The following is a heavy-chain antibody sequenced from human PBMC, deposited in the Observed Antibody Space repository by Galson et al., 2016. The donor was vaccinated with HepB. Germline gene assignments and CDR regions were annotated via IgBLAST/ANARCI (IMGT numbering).Heavy chain of an antibody. CDR3: AGKGTGLAPDY. V-gene: IGHV1-18*01. Sequence: SVKVSCKASGYTFTSYGISWVRQAPGQGLEWMGWISANNGDAHYAQALQGRVTTTTDTPTRTAYMELRSLRSDDTAVYYCAGKGTGLAPDYRGQATQVTVSS. CDR1: GYTFTSYG. D-gene: IGHD3-10*01. J-gene: IGHJ4*02. CDR2: ISANNGDA.